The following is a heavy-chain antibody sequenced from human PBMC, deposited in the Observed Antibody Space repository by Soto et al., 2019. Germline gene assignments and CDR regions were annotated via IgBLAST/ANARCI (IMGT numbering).Heavy chain of an antibody. J-gene: IGHJ6*02. V-gene: IGHV4-31*03. CDR2: IYYSGST. CDR1: GGSISSGGYY. Sequence: PSETLSLACTVSGGSISSGGYYWSWIRQHPRKGLEWIGYIYYSGSTYYNPSLKSRVTISVDKSKNQFSLKLSSVTAADTAVYYRARATGYYAYYYYGMDVWGQGTTVTVSS. CDR3: ARATGYYAYYYYGMDV. D-gene: IGHD3-9*01.